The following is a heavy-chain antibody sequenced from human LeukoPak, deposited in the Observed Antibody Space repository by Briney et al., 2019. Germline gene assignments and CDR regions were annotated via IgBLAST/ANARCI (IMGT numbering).Heavy chain of an antibody. J-gene: IGHJ5*02. CDR3: ARERACSSTSCTDP. Sequence: ASVKVSCKASGYTFTGYYMHWVRQAPGQGLEWMGWINPNSGGTNYAQKFQGRVTMTRDTSISTAYMELSRLRSDDTAVYYCARERACSSTSCTDPWGQGTLVTVPS. V-gene: IGHV1-2*02. CDR2: INPNSGGT. CDR1: GYTFTGYY. D-gene: IGHD2-2*01.